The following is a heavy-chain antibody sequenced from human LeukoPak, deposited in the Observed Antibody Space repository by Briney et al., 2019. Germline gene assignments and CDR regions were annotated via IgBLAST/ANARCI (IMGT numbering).Heavy chain of an antibody. CDR1: GFTFADYA. D-gene: IGHD3-10*01. Sequence: PGGSLRLSCAASGFTFADYATSWVRQAPGKGLDWVSLIHSGGGATYYADSVKGRFTISRDNSKNMVYLQADSLRAEGTAVYYCAKITWASRYFHYWGQGTLVTVSS. CDR3: AKITWASRYFHY. V-gene: IGHV3-23*01. J-gene: IGHJ4*02. CDR2: IHSGGGAT.